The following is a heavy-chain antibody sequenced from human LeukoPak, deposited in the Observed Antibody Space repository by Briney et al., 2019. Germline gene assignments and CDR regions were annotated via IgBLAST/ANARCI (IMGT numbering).Heavy chain of an antibody. CDR3: VRDSPFWQRQYYFDT. V-gene: IGHV4-4*07. CDR2: IYTRGST. J-gene: IGHJ4*02. Sequence: PSETPSLTCNVSGGSFNTYYWTWIRQPAGRGLEWIGHIYTRGSTTYNPSLKSRVTMSVDTSKNQFSLKLTSVTAADTAVYFCVRDSPFWQRQYYFDTWGQGIQVTVSS. CDR1: GGSFNTYY. D-gene: IGHD6-25*01.